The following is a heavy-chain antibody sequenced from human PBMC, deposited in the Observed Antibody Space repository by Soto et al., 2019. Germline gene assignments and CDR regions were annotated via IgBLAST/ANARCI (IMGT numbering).Heavy chain of an antibody. CDR1: EFTFRNYA. V-gene: IGHV3-23*01. D-gene: IGHD1-7*01. J-gene: IGHJ4*02. CDR2: ISGSGGST. CDR3: AKDRSWNYVFDY. Sequence: GGSLRLSCAASEFTFRNYAMSWVRQAPGKGLEWVSAISGSGGSTYYADSVKGRFAISRDNSKNTLYLQMNSLRAEDTAVYYCAKDRSWNYVFDYWGQGTLVTVSS.